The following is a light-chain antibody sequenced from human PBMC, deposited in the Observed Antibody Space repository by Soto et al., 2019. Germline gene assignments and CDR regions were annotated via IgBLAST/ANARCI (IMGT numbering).Light chain of an antibody. V-gene: IGKV3-15*01. Sequence: EIVMTQSPATLSVSPGERATLSCRASHSVSSRLAWYQQKPGQAPRLLIYGASTRATGLPARFSGSGSGTDFTLPITSLQSKDFAFYYCQHYTNGPLTCGGGTKV. CDR3: QHYTNGPLT. J-gene: IGKJ4*01. CDR2: GAS. CDR1: HSVSSR.